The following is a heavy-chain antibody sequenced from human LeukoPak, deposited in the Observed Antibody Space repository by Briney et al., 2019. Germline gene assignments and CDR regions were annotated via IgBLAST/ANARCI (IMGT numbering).Heavy chain of an antibody. D-gene: IGHD2-15*01. J-gene: IGHJ6*03. CDR3: ATSGYCSGGSCYPQDYYYYMDV. V-gene: IGHV1-69*13. CDR2: IIPIFGTA. CDR1: GGTFSSYA. Sequence: GASVKVSCKASGGTFSSYAISWVRQAPGQGLEWMGGIIPIFGTANYAQKFQGRVTITADESTSTAYMELSSLRSEDTAVYYCATSGYCSGGSCYPQDYYYYMDVWGKGTTVTISS.